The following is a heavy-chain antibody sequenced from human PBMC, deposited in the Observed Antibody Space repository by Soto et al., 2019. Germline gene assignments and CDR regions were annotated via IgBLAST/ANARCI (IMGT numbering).Heavy chain of an antibody. J-gene: IGHJ4*02. CDR1: GFSLSTSGMC. Sequence: SGPTLVNPTQTLTLTCTFSGFSLSTSGMCVSWIRQPPGKALEWPALIDWDDDKYYSTSLKTRLTISKDTSKNQVVLTMTNMDPVVTATYYCARITQSRNVFDYWGQGTLVTVSS. CDR3: ARITQSRNVFDY. CDR2: IDWDDDK. D-gene: IGHD2-8*01. V-gene: IGHV2-70*01.